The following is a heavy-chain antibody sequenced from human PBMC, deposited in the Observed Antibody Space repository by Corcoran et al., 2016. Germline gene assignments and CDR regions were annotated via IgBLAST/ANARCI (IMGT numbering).Heavy chain of an antibody. V-gene: IGHV3-30*18. Sequence: QVKLVESGGGVVQPGRSLRLSCAASGFTFSSYGMHWVRQAPGKGLEWVAVISYDGSNKYYADSVKGRFTISRDNSKNTLYLQRNSRRAEDTAVYYCAKDSVAVAGTGEEYWGQGTLVTVSS. CDR1: GFTFSSYG. J-gene: IGHJ4*02. CDR3: AKDSVAVAGTGEEY. CDR2: ISYDGSNK. D-gene: IGHD6-19*01.